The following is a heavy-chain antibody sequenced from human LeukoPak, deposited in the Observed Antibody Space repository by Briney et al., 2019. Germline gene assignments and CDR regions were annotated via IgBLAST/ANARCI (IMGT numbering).Heavy chain of an antibody. J-gene: IGHJ4*02. CDR2: IYYRGTT. V-gene: IGHV4-59*01. CDR3: ARDDRNAFDY. Sequence: SETLSLTCTVSGGSFSGYYWSWIRQPPGKGLEWIGYIYYRGTTNYNPSLRSRVTISLDRSKNQFSLKLSSVTAADTAVYYCARDDRNAFDYWGQGTLVTVSS. CDR1: GGSFSGYY.